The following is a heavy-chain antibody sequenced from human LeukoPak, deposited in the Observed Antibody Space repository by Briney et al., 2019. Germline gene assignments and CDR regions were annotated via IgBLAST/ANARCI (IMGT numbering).Heavy chain of an antibody. CDR1: GFTFSSYS. V-gene: IGHV3-21*01. D-gene: IGHD6-19*01. CDR2: ISSSSSYI. CDR3: ARDSQLYSSFDY. J-gene: IGHJ4*02. Sequence: GGSLRLSCAAPGFTFSSYSMTWVRQAPGKGLEWVSSISSSSSYIYYADSVKGRFTISRDNAKNSLYLQMNSLRAEDTAVYYCARDSQLYSSFDYWGQGTLVTVSS.